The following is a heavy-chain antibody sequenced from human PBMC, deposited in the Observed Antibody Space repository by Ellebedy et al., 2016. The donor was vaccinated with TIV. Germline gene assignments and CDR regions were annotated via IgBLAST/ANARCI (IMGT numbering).Heavy chain of an antibody. Sequence: ASVKVSXKASGYTFTSYGISWVRQAPGQGLEWMGWISAYNGNTNYAQKLQGRVTMTTDTSTSTAYMELRSLRSDDTAVYYCARDPRYSGSWVLIDAFDIWGQGTMVTVSS. CDR3: ARDPRYSGSWVLIDAFDI. J-gene: IGHJ3*02. CDR1: GYTFTSYG. D-gene: IGHD1-26*01. CDR2: ISAYNGNT. V-gene: IGHV1-18*01.